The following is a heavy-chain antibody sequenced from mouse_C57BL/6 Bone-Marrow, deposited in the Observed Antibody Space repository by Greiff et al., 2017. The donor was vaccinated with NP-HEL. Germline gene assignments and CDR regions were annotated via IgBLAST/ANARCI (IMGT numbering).Heavy chain of an antibody. D-gene: IGHD2-1*01. Sequence: DVKLQESGGGLVQPGGSMKLSCAASGFTFSDAWMDWVRQSPEKGLEWVAEIRNKANNHAPYYAESVKGRFTISRTESKRSSYLQMNSLMAEDTCIYYCTGPGGNLDYWGQGTSLTVSS. CDR1: GFTFSDAW. CDR3: TGPGGNLDY. CDR2: IRNKANNHAP. J-gene: IGHJ2*02. V-gene: IGHV6-6*01.